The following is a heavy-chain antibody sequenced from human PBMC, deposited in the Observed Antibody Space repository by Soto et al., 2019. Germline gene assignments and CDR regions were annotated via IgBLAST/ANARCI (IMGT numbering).Heavy chain of an antibody. CDR3: ARPRYYYDSTTYSDGQPADY. CDR1: GFTVSSTY. V-gene: IGHV3-53*05. J-gene: IGHJ4*02. Sequence: HPGGSLRLSCAASGFTVSSTYLTWVRQAPGKGLEWVAILYTGTDTVYADSVKGRFTISRDSSKNTFYLQMNSLRTEDTAMFYCARPRYYYDSTTYSDGQPADYWGLGTLVTVSS. CDR2: LYTGTDT. D-gene: IGHD3-22*01.